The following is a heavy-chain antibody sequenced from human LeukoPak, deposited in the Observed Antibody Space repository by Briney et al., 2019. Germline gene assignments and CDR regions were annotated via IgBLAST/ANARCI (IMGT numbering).Heavy chain of an antibody. Sequence: ASVKVSCKASGYTFTGYYMHWVRQAPGQGLEWVGRINPNSGGTNYAQKFQGRVTMTRDTSISTAYMELSRLRSDDTAVYYCAREDQLGNFDYWGQGTLVTVSS. J-gene: IGHJ4*02. CDR3: AREDQLGNFDY. V-gene: IGHV1-2*06. CDR2: INPNSGGT. CDR1: GYTFTGYY. D-gene: IGHD7-27*01.